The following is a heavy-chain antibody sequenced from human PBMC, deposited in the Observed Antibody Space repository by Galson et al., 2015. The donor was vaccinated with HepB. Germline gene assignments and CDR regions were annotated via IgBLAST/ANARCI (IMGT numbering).Heavy chain of an antibody. CDR3: ARGPIGDYGGHAFGY. CDR2: ISAYSGDT. D-gene: IGHD4-23*01. J-gene: IGHJ4*02. Sequence: SVKVSCKASGYTFSNYGINWGRQAPGQGLEWMGWISAYSGDTKYAQKLQGRLTMTTDTSTRTAYMDLRSLTNDDAAVYYCARGPIGDYGGHAFGYWGQGTLVTVSS. CDR1: GYTFSNYG. V-gene: IGHV1-18*01.